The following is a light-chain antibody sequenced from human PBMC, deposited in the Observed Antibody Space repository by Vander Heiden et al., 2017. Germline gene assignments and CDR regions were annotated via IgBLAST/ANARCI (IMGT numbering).Light chain of an antibody. J-gene: IGLJ3*02. CDR2: YKSDSDK. CDR3: LIWHISSSAV. CDR1: SDITVGTYG. Sequence: QAVLTQPSSISASPGAASRLTCTLRSDITVGTYGIYWYQQKPVSPPHYLLRYKSDSDKQQGSGVPSRLSGSKDPSANAGILLISGLQSADEADYYCLIWHISSSAVFGGGTKLTVL. V-gene: IGLV5-45*03.